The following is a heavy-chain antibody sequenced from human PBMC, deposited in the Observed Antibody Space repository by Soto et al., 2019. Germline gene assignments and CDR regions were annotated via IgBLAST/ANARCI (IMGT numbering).Heavy chain of an antibody. J-gene: IGHJ4*02. V-gene: IGHV4-39*01. CDR3: AGHRGYYDILTGYYTELNFDY. D-gene: IGHD3-9*01. CDR1: GGSISSCWNY. CDR2: IAYSGST. Sequence: SETLSLTSTVSGGSISSCWNYLGRIRHPPVKGLEWIGIIAYSGSTYYHPSLKSRVTISVDTSKNLFALKVSSVTAADTAVYYCAGHRGYYDILTGYYTELNFDYWGQGTLVTVS.